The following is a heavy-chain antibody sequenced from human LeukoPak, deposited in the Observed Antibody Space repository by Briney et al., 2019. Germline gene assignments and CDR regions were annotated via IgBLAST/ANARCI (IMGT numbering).Heavy chain of an antibody. CDR3: AREDTAMGIDY. J-gene: IGHJ4*02. CDR1: GYTFTSYY. Sequence: ASVKVSCKASGYTFTSYYMHWVRQAPGQGLEWMGIINPSGGSTSYAQKFQGRVTMTRDMSTSTVYMELSSLRSEDTAVYYCAREDTAMGIDYWGQGTLVTVSS. CDR2: INPSGGST. D-gene: IGHD5-18*01. V-gene: IGHV1-46*01.